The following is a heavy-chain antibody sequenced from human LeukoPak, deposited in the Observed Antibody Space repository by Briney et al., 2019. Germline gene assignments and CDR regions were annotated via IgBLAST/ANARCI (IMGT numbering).Heavy chain of an antibody. J-gene: IGHJ4*02. CDR1: GFTFSSYA. CDR2: ISGSGGST. CDR3: AKDRPFTQGRGEESTYDY. Sequence: GGSLRLSCAASGFTFSSYAMSWVRQAPGKGLEWVSAISGSGGSTYYADSVKGRFTISRDNSKNTLYLQMNSLRAEDTAVYYCAKDRPFTQGRGEESTYDYWGQGTLVTVSS. V-gene: IGHV3-23*01. D-gene: IGHD3-10*01.